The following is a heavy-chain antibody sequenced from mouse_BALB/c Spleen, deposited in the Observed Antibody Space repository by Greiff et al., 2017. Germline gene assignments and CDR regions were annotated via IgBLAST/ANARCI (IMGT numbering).Heavy chain of an antibody. CDR1: GFSLTSYG. J-gene: IGHJ4*01. D-gene: IGHD2-1*01. CDR2: IWAGGST. Sequence: VQLQQSGPGLVAPSQSLSITCTVSGFSLTSYGVHWVRQPPGKGLEWLGVIWAGGSTNYNSALMSRLSISKDNSKSQVFLKMNSLQTDDTAMYYCARDCGNYDYAMDYWGQGTSVTVSS. CDR3: ARDCGNYDYAMDY. V-gene: IGHV2-9*02.